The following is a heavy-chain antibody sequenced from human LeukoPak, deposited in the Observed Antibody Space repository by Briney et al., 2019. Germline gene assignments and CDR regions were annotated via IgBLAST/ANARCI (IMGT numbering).Heavy chain of an antibody. CDR2: IKSKTDGGTT. CDR3: TTDFYYDSSGLDY. D-gene: IGHD3-22*01. CDR1: GFTFSSYS. J-gene: IGHJ4*02. Sequence: GGSLRLSCAASGFTFSSYSMSWVRQAPGKGLEWVGRIKSKTDGGTTDYAAPVKGRFTISRDDSKNTLYLQMNSLKTEDTAVYYCTTDFYYDSSGLDYWGQGTLVTVSS. V-gene: IGHV3-15*01.